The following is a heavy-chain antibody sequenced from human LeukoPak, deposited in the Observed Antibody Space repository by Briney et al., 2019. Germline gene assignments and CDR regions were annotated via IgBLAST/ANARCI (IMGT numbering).Heavy chain of an antibody. CDR2: ISGSGGST. J-gene: IGHJ4*02. Sequence: GGSLRLSCAASGFTFSSFAMNWVRQAPGKGLEWVSGISGSGGSTYYADSVKGRFTISRDNAKNSLYLQMNSLRAEDTALYYCAKDMRGVGAISRLDYWGQGTLVTVSS. D-gene: IGHD1-26*01. CDR1: GFTFSSFA. CDR3: AKDMRGVGAISRLDY. V-gene: IGHV3-23*01.